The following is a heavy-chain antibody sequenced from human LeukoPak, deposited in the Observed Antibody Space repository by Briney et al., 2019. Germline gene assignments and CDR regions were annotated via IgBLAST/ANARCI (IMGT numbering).Heavy chain of an antibody. V-gene: IGHV3-21*01. CDR2: ISSSSSYI. D-gene: IGHD1-26*01. CDR3: ARDPLVGATVVSAFDI. J-gene: IGHJ3*02. CDR1: GFTFSSYS. Sequence: GGSLRLSCAASGFTFSSYSMNWVRQAPGKGLEWVSSISSSSSYIYYADSVKGRFTISRDNAKSSLYLQMNSLRAEDTAVYYCARDPLVGATVVSAFDIWGQGTMVTVSS.